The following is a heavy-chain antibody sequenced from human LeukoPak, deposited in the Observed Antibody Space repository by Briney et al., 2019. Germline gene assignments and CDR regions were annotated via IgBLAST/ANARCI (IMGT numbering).Heavy chain of an antibody. CDR3: ARVMWDSRGYGGELWFDY. V-gene: IGHV4-39*07. CDR2: IYYSGST. D-gene: IGHD4-23*01. Sequence: SETLSLTCTVSGGSISSSNYYWGWIRQPPGKGLEWIGSIYYSGSTYYSPSLKSRVTISVDTSKNQFSLKLSSVTAADTAVYYCARVMWDSRGYGGELWFDYWGQGTLVTVSS. J-gene: IGHJ4*02. CDR1: GGSISSSNYY.